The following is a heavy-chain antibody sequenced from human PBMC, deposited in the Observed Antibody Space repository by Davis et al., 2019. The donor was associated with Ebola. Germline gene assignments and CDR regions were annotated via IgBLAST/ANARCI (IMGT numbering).Heavy chain of an antibody. CDR3: AKGLGVTIFGVNGMDV. CDR1: GFTFSSYA. V-gene: IGHV3-23*01. CDR2: ISGSGGST. Sequence: GESLKISCAASGFTFSSYAMSWVRQAPGKGLEWVSAISGSGGSTYYADSVKGRFTISRDNSKNTLYLQMNSLRAEGTAVYYCAKGLGVTIFGVNGMDVWGQGTTVTVSS. J-gene: IGHJ6*02. D-gene: IGHD3-3*01.